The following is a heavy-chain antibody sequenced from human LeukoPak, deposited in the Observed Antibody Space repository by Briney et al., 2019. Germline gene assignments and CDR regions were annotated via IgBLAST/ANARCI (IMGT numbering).Heavy chain of an antibody. CDR1: GFTFSSYS. CDR2: ISSRSATI. Sequence: GGPLRLSCAASGFTFSSYSMNWVRQAPGKGLEWVSYISSRSATIYYADSVKGRFTISRDNAKNSLYLQMNSLRAEDTAVYYCARDRDVVVPAAQGYYYYYYYMDVWGKGTTVTVSS. CDR3: ARDRDVVVPAAQGYYYYYYYMDV. J-gene: IGHJ6*03. V-gene: IGHV3-48*01. D-gene: IGHD2-2*01.